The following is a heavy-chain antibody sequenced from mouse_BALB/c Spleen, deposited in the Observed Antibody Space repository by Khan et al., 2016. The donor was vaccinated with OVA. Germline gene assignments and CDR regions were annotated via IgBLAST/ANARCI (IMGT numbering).Heavy chain of an antibody. J-gene: IGHJ2*01. V-gene: IGHV5-9-3*01. CDR1: GFTFSNYG. CDR2: ISSGGSFT. Sequence: EVELVESGGGFVKPGGSLKLSCAASGFTFSNYGLSWVRQTPEKSLEWVATISSGGSFTYYPASVKGRFTISRANADNTQYLQMSRLRSEDTAMYYCASTPGYYGSGYFDYWGQGTTLTVSA. CDR3: ASTPGYYGSGYFDY. D-gene: IGHD1-1*01.